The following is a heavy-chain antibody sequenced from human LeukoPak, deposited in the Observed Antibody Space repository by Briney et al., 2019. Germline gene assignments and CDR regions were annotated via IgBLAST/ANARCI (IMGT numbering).Heavy chain of an antibody. J-gene: IGHJ3*02. Sequence: PGGSLRLSCAASGFTFGDYAMHWVRQAPGKGLEWVSGISWNGGSIDYADSVKGRFTISRDNAKNSLYLQMNSLRVEDSALYYCAKGMRLVVATDVFDIRGQGTMVSVSS. V-gene: IGHV3-9*01. D-gene: IGHD6-19*01. CDR2: ISWNGGSI. CDR3: AKGMRLVVATDVFDI. CDR1: GFTFGDYA.